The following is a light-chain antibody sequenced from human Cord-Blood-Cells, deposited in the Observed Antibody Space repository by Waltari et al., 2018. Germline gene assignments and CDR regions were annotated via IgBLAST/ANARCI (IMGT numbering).Light chain of an antibody. CDR1: SRDVGSYNI. CDR2: EGS. J-gene: IGLJ3*02. CDR3: CSYAGSSTLV. Sequence: QSALTQPASVSGSPGQSITISCTGTSRDVGSYNIFSWYQQHPGKAPKLMIYEGSKRPSGVSNRFSGSKSGNTASLTISGLQAEDEADYYCCSYAGSSTLVFGGGTKLTVL. V-gene: IGLV2-23*01.